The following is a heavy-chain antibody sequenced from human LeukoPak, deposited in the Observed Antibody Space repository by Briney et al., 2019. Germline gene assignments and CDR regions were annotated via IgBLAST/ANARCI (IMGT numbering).Heavy chain of an antibody. D-gene: IGHD6-13*01. Sequence: PSETLSLTCTVSGGSISSGGYSWSWIRQHPGKGLEWIGYIYYSGSTYYNPSLKSRVTISVDTSKNRFSLKLSSVTAADTAVYYCARDVAYSSSWYSSVDRGNAFDIWGQGTMVTVSS. CDR2: IYYSGST. CDR1: GGSISSGGYS. V-gene: IGHV4-31*03. J-gene: IGHJ3*02. CDR3: ARDVAYSSSWYSSVDRGNAFDI.